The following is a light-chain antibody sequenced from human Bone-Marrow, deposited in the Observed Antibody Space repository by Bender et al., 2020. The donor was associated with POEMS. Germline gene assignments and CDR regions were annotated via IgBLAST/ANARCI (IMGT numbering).Light chain of an antibody. V-gene: IGLV2-23*01. CDR2: EGN. Sequence: QSALTQPASVSGSPGQSITISCTGMSSVSWYQQHPGKAPKLMTYEGNKRPSGISDRFSGSESGKTASLTISGLQAEDEADYYCCSYAGSPIWVFGGGTKLTVL. CDR1: SSV. CDR3: CSYAGSPIWV. J-gene: IGLJ3*02.